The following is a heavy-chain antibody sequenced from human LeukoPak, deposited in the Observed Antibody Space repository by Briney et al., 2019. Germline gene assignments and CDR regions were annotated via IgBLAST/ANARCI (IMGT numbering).Heavy chain of an antibody. CDR2: INPNSGGT. Sequence: ASVKVSCKTSGYTFTGYYMHWVRQAPGQGLEWMGWINPNSGGTNYAQKFQGRVTMTRDTSTSTVYMELSSLRSEDTAVYYCARGSTVTTESHPIDYWGQGTLVTVSS. J-gene: IGHJ4*02. CDR1: GYTFTGYY. CDR3: ARGSTVTTESHPIDY. V-gene: IGHV1-2*02. D-gene: IGHD4-4*01.